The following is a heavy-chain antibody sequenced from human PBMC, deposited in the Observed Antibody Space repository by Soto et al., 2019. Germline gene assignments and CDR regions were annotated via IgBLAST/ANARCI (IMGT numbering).Heavy chain of an antibody. D-gene: IGHD3-22*01. Sequence: ASVKVSCKASGYTFTSYAMHWVRQAPGQRLEWMGWINAGNGNTKYSQKFQGRVTITRDTSTSTAYMELSSLRSEDTAVYYCASGENYYDSSGYPINYWGQGTLVTVSS. J-gene: IGHJ4*02. CDR1: GYTFTSYA. V-gene: IGHV1-3*01. CDR2: INAGNGNT. CDR3: ASGENYYDSSGYPINY.